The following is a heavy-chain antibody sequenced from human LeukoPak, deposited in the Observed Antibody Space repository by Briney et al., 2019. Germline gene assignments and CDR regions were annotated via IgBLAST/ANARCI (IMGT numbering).Heavy chain of an antibody. J-gene: IGHJ4*02. V-gene: IGHV4-39*01. CDR2: IYYTGST. CDR1: GGSISISSSY. CDR3: SSLNDYGDYGRQDY. Sequence: SETLSLTCTVSGGSISISSSYWGWIRQPPGKGLEWIAGIYYTGSTYYNTSLKSRLTISIDTSKNQFSLEVFSVTAADTAVYYCSSLNDYGDYGRQDYWGQGTLVTVSS. D-gene: IGHD4-17*01.